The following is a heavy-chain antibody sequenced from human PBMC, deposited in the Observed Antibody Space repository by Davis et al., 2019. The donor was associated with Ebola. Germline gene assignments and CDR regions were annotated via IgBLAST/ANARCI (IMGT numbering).Heavy chain of an antibody. J-gene: IGHJ3*02. D-gene: IGHD6-13*01. CDR3: ARSRYSSSWYAFDI. CDR2: IYYSGST. CDR1: GVSISSYY. V-gene: IGHV4-59*01. Sequence: SETLSLTCTASGVSISSYYWSWIRQPPGKGLEWIGYIYYSGSTNYNPSLKSRVTISVDTSKNQFSLKLSSVTAADTAVYYCARSRYSSSWYAFDIWGQGTMVTISS.